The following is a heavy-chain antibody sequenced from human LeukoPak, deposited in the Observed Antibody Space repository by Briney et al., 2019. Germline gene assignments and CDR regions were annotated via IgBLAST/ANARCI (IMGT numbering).Heavy chain of an antibody. CDR1: GFTFSSDS. CDR3: ARDPIASAASGGDS. J-gene: IGHJ4*02. V-gene: IGHV3-21*01. D-gene: IGHD6-13*01. Sequence: GGSLRLSCAASGFTFSSDSMDWVRQAPGKGLEWVSSITSRSSYTYYADSMKGRFTISRDNAKNSLYLQMNSLRAEDTAIYYCARDPIASAASGGDSWGQGTLVTVSS. CDR2: ITSRSSYT.